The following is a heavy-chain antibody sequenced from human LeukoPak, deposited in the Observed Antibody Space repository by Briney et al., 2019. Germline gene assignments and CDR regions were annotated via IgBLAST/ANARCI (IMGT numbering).Heavy chain of an antibody. CDR2: ISSSSSYI. CDR3: ARADVDYYDSSGYFHFDY. J-gene: IGHJ4*02. Sequence: GGSLRLSCAASGFTFSSYSMNWVRQAPGKGLEWVSSISSSSSYIYYADPVKGRFTISRDNAKNSLYLQMNSLRAEDTAVYYCARADVDYYDSSGYFHFDYWGQGTLVTVSS. V-gene: IGHV3-21*01. D-gene: IGHD3-22*01. CDR1: GFTFSSYS.